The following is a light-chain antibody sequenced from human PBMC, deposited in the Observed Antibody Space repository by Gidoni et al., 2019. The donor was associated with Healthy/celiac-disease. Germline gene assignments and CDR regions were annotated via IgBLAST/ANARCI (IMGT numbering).Light chain of an antibody. CDR2: LEGSGSY. CDR3: GTWDSNTRV. Sequence: QPVLTQSSSASASLGSSVKLTCTLSSGHSSYIIAWHQQQPGKAPRYLMKLEGSGSYYKGCGVPYRFSGSSSGADRYLAISNLQSEDEADYYCGTWDSNTRVFVGGTKLTVL. J-gene: IGLJ3*02. CDR1: SGHSSYI. V-gene: IGLV4-60*03.